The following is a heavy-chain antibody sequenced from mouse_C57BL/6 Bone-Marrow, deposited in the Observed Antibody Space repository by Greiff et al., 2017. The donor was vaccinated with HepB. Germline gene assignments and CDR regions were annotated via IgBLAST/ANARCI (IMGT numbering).Heavy chain of an antibody. Sequence: EVQLVESGGGLVQPGGSLKLSCAASGFTFSDYYMYWVRQTPEKRLEWVAYISNGGGSTYYPDTVKGRFTISRDNAKNTLYLQMSRLKSEDTAMYYCARHVDYYGSSYVWYFDVWGTGTTVTVSS. V-gene: IGHV5-12*01. CDR2: ISNGGGST. CDR1: GFTFSDYY. D-gene: IGHD1-1*01. J-gene: IGHJ1*03. CDR3: ARHVDYYGSSYVWYFDV.